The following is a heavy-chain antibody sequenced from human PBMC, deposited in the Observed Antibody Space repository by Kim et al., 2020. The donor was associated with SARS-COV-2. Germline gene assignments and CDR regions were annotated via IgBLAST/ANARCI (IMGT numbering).Heavy chain of an antibody. CDR3: ARARGASGAQDWFDP. Sequence: GESLKISCKSSGSSFSNYWIAWVRQMPGDGLELLGVIYPSDSDTSYSPSFQGQVTISVDKSITTAYLQWGSLRASDTAMYYCARARGASGAQDWFDPWGQGTLVTVSS. V-gene: IGHV5-51*01. CDR2: IYPSDSDT. J-gene: IGHJ5*02. D-gene: IGHD6-19*01. CDR1: GSSFSNYW.